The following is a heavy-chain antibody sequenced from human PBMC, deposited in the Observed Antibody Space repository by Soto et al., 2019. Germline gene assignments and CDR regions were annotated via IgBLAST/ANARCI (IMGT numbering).Heavy chain of an antibody. D-gene: IGHD5-12*01. V-gene: IGHV1-69*01. CDR2: IIPIFGTA. J-gene: IGHJ4*02. CDR3: ARALVKMATISQLGY. Sequence: QVQLVQSGAEVKKPGSSVKVYCKASGGTFSSYAISWVRQAPGQGLEWMGGIIPIFGTANYAQKCQGRVTITADESTSTAYMELSSLRSEDTAVYYCARALVKMATISQLGYWGQGTLVTVSS. CDR1: GGTFSSYA.